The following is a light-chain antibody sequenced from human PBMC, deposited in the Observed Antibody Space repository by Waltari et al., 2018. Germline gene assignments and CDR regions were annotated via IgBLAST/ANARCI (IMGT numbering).Light chain of an antibody. V-gene: IGLV2-14*03. CDR2: DVR. CDR3: SSYTSSSTWV. J-gene: IGLJ3*02. Sequence: HSALTQSASVSGSPGQSITISCTGTNSDIGTFDYVSWFQQLPDKAPKLSIYDVRNRPLGISNRFSGSKSGITASLSISGLLAEDEAYDYCSSYTSSSTWVFGGGTKLTVL. CDR1: NSDIGTFDY.